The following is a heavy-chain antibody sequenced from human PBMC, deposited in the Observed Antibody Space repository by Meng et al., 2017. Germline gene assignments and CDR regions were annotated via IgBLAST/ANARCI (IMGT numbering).Heavy chain of an antibody. CDR1: GGSISSSSYY. D-gene: IGHD3-16*02. CDR3: ARDYVWGSYRKSDDAFDI. J-gene: IGHJ3*02. V-gene: IGHV4-39*07. Sequence: GSLRLSCTVSGGSISSSSYYWGWIRQPPGKGLEWIGSIYHSGNTYYNPSLKSRVTISVATSKNQFSLKLSSVTAADTAVYYCARDYVWGSYRKSDDAFDIWGQGTMVTVSS. CDR2: IYHSGNT.